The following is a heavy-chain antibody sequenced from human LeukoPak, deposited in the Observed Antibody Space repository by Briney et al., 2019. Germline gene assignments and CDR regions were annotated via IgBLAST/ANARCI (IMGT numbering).Heavy chain of an antibody. V-gene: IGHV3-23*01. CDR2: ISGSSGST. CDR3: AKAPPRIVVVPAARRPDY. Sequence: GRSLRLFCASSVHIFSSYAMSCVPHASGKGLECVSAISGSSGSTCYAENVQGRFTITRNNSKNTLYMQMNSLRAEDTAVYYCAKAPPRIVVVPAARRPDYWGQGTLVTVSS. D-gene: IGHD2-2*01. CDR1: VHIFSSYA. J-gene: IGHJ4*02.